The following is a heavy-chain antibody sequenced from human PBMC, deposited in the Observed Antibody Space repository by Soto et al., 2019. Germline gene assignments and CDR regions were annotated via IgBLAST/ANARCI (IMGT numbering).Heavy chain of an antibody. CDR1: GVSIRTYY. Sequence: WENLPVPCTCSGVSIRTYYWGWVRQPPGNGLEWIAYVYYDGRTNFNPSLKSRVAIFVDTSKDQFPLKLRSVTAADTAVYFCARLGGYVSAGYYYLWASWAHGTLLIVS. CDR2: VYYDGRT. D-gene: IGHD3-22*01. CDR3: ARLGGYVSAGYYYLWAS. V-gene: IGHV4-59*12. J-gene: IGHJ5*01.